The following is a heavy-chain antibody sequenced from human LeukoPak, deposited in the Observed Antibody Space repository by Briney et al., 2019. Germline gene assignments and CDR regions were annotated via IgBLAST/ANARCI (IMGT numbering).Heavy chain of an antibody. J-gene: IGHJ4*02. D-gene: IGHD1-26*01. CDR2: INPSGGST. CDR1: GYTFTSYY. Sequence: ASVKVSCKASGYTFTSYYMHWVRQAPGQGLELMGIINPSGGSTSYAQKFQGRVTMTRDMSTSTVYMELSSLRSEDTAVYYCARVFRLGATLGYYFDYWGQGTLVTVSS. CDR3: ARVFRLGATLGYYFDY. V-gene: IGHV1-46*01.